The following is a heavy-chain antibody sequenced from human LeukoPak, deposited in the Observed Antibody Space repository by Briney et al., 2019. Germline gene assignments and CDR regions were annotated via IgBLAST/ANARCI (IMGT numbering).Heavy chain of an antibody. Sequence: GGSLRLSCAASGFTFNSYSMNWVRQAPGKGLEWVAFIRYDGSNEYYPDSVKGRFTISRDNSKNTLYLQMNSLRAEDTAVYYCAKDWDWGSLDYWGQGTLVTVSS. J-gene: IGHJ4*02. CDR2: IRYDGSNE. CDR3: AKDWDWGSLDY. D-gene: IGHD3-16*01. V-gene: IGHV3-30*02. CDR1: GFTFNSYS.